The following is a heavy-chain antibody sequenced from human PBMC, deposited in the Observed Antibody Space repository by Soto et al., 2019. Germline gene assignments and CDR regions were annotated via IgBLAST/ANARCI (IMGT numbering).Heavy chain of an antibody. Sequence: QVQLVQSGAEVKKPGASVKVSCKASGYTFSNYWMHWVRQAPGQGLEWMGIINPSSGSTNYAQKFQGRVTMTRDTSTTTVYMELRSLRSDDTAVYYCARDLEPRTTSGWFVYWGQGTLVTVSS. D-gene: IGHD2-2*01. J-gene: IGHJ4*02. CDR1: GYTFSNYW. V-gene: IGHV1-46*01. CDR2: INPSSGST. CDR3: ARDLEPRTTSGWFVY.